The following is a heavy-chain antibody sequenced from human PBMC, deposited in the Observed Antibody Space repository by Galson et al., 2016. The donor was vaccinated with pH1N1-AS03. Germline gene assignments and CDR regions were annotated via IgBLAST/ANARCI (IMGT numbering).Heavy chain of an antibody. CDR1: GYNFVTYG. Sequence: SVKVSCKASGYNFVTYGITWVRQGPGQGLEWMGWINPYSTNTNYAKKVQDRVTMTADTSTTTAHLDLRNLGSDVTAVYYCARVVAGRPFLMDYWGQGTLVIVSS. CDR2: INPYSTNT. V-gene: IGHV1-18*01. D-gene: IGHD6-6*01. J-gene: IGHJ4*02. CDR3: ARVVAGRPFLMDY.